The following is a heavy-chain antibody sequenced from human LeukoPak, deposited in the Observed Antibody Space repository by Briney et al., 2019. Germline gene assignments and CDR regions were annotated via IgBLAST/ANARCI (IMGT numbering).Heavy chain of an antibody. CDR3: TTTFRGEYYYDSSSFDY. J-gene: IGHJ4*02. CDR1: GFTFSNAW. D-gene: IGHD3-22*01. CDR2: IKSKTDGGTT. Sequence: GGSLRLSCAASGFTFSNAWMSWVRQAPGKWLEWVGRIKSKTDGGTTDYAAPVKGRFTISRDDSKNTLSLQMNSLKTEDTAVYYCTTTFRGEYYYDSSSFDYWGQGTLVTVSS. V-gene: IGHV3-15*01.